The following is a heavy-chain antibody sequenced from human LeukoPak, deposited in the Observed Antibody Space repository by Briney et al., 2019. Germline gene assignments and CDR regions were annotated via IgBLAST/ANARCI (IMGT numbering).Heavy chain of an antibody. CDR3: ARGRSDGYSSSWYYFGY. CDR2: MNHSGST. V-gene: IGHV4-34*01. D-gene: IGHD6-13*01. Sequence: ASETLSLTCTVYGGSFSGYYWSWIRQPPGKGLEWIGEMNHSGSTNYNPSLKSRVTISVDTSKNQFSLKLRSVTAADTAVYYCARGRSDGYSSSWYYFGYWGQGTLGTVSS. J-gene: IGHJ4*02. CDR1: GGSFSGYY.